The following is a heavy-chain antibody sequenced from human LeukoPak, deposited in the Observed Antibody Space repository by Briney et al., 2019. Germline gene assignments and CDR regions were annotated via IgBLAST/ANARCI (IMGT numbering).Heavy chain of an antibody. CDR1: GYTFTSYG. J-gene: IGHJ4*02. CDR2: ISTYNGNT. D-gene: IGHD2-21*01. CDR3: VRGAPYCDKSACSSPGHH. V-gene: IGHV1-18*01. Sequence: GASVKVSCKASGYTFTSYGITWVRQAPGQGLEWMGWISTYNGNTNDAQKFLDRVILTRDISSTTAYLELRSLRPDDTAVYFCVRGAPYCDKSACSSPGHHWGQGTLVTVSS.